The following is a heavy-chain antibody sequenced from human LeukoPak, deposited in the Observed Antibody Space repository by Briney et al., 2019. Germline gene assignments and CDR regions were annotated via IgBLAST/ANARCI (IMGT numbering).Heavy chain of an antibody. Sequence: GSLRLSCAASGFTFSSYAMSWVRQAPGKGLEWIGYIYYSGSTYYNPSLKSRVTISVDTSKNQFSLKLSSVTAADTAVYYCARGPGGSYLRRYMDVWGKGTTVTVSS. CDR1: GFTFSSYA. CDR3: ARGPGGSYLRRYMDV. CDR2: IYYSGST. D-gene: IGHD1-26*01. V-gene: IGHV4-59*12. J-gene: IGHJ6*03.